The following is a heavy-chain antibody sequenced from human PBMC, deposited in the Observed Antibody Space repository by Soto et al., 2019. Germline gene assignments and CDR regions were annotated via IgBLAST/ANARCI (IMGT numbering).Heavy chain of an antibody. V-gene: IGHV1-69*01. J-gene: IGHJ4*02. CDR2: FSPIFVSA. CDR1: GGTVSSYA. CDR3: ARDLSSDSTGFRGYDL. D-gene: IGHD3-10*01. Sequence: QVHLVQSGAEVKKAGSSVKVSCTASGGTVSSYAITWVRQAPGKGLEWMGGFSPIFVSAHYAQKFQGRVTITADESTSTAYMELSGLRSEDTAIYYCARDLSSDSTGFRGYDLWGQGTLVTVSS.